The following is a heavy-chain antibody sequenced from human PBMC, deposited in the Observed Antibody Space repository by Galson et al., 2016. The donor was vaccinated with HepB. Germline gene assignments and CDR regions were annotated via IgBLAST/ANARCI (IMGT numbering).Heavy chain of an antibody. Sequence: SLRLSCAASGFIFSSSVMSWVRQAPGKGLEWVLVTSNLVDSTYYADSVKGRFTISRDNSKNTLFLQMNSLRAEDTAMYYCGRGPIVGVTGDFWGQGTLVTVSS. CDR3: GRGPIVGVTGDF. CDR1: GFIFSSSV. J-gene: IGHJ4*02. V-gene: IGHV3-23*01. CDR2: TSNLVDST. D-gene: IGHD1-26*01.